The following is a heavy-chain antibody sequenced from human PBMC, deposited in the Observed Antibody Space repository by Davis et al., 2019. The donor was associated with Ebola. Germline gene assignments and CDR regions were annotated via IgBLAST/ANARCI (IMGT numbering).Heavy chain of an antibody. Sequence: ASVKVSCKASGYTFTSYGISWVRQAPGQGLEWMGIINPSGGSTSYAQKLQGRVTMTTDTSTSTAYMELRSLRSDDTAVYYCARDLMVQGMDVWGQGTTVTVSS. V-gene: IGHV1-18*01. J-gene: IGHJ6*02. CDR3: ARDLMVQGMDV. D-gene: IGHD3-10*01. CDR1: GYTFTSYG. CDR2: INPSGGST.